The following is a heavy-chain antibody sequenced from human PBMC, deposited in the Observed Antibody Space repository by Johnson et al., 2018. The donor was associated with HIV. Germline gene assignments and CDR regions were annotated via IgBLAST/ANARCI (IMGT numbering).Heavy chain of an antibody. CDR2: LSYDGSNK. CDR3: AGRELDAFDI. CDR1: GFTFSTYA. D-gene: IGHD1-26*01. V-gene: IGHV3-30-3*01. Sequence: QVQLLESGGGVVQPGRSLRLSCAASGFTFSTYAIHWVRQAPGKGLEWLALLSYDGSNKYYADSVKGRFTISRDNSKNTLYLQMNSLRAEDTAVYYCAGRELDAFDIWGQGTMVTVSS. J-gene: IGHJ3*02.